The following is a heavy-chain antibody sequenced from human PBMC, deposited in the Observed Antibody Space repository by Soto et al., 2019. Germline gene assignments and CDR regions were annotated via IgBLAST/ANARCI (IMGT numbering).Heavy chain of an antibody. CDR1: GFTVSSNY. V-gene: IGHV3-53*01. CDR2: IYSGGST. Sequence: GGSLRLSCAASGFTVSSNYMSWVRQAPGKGLEWVSVIYSGGSTYYADSVKGRFTISRDNSKNTLYLQMNSLRAEDTAVYYCARAELERYSYGLSYFDYWGQGTLVTVSS. D-gene: IGHD5-18*01. CDR3: ARAELERYSYGLSYFDY. J-gene: IGHJ4*02.